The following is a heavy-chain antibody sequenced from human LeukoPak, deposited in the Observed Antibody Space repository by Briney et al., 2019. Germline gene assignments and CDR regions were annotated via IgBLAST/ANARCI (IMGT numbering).Heavy chain of an antibody. D-gene: IGHD2-15*01. Sequence: APVEASGNASGGTFSSYAISGVRQAPRQGLEGRGGIIPIFGTANYAQKFQGRVTITADKSTSTAYMELSSLRSEDKAVYYCARDVVVVAAPSGAFDIWGQGTMVTVSS. CDR2: IIPIFGTA. J-gene: IGHJ3*02. CDR3: ARDVVVVAAPSGAFDI. CDR1: GGTFSSYA. V-gene: IGHV1-69*06.